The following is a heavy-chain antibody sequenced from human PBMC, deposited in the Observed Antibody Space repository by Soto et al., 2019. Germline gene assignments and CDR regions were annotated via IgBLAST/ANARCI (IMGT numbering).Heavy chain of an antibody. CDR2: IKSKTDGGTT. CDR3: ATDVNWGLMGNAFDY. D-gene: IGHD7-27*01. J-gene: IGHJ4*02. CDR1: GFTFSNAW. V-gene: IGHV3-15*01. Sequence: GGSLRLSCAASGFTFSNAWMSWVRQAPGKGLEGVGRIKSKTDGGTTDYAAPVKGRFTISRDDSKNTLYLQMNSLKTEDTAVYYCATDVNWGLMGNAFDYWGQGTLVTVSS.